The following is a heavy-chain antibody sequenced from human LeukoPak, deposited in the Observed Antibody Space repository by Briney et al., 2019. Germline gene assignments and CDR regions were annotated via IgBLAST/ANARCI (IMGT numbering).Heavy chain of an antibody. CDR1: GYSFTSYW. V-gene: IGHV5-51*01. D-gene: IGHD6-13*01. CDR3: ARLPTLGIAAAPLDY. J-gene: IGHJ4*02. Sequence: GESLKTSCKGSGYSFTSYWIGWVRQLPGKGLGWMGIIYPGDSDTRYSPSFQGQVTISADKSISTAYLQWSSLKASDTAMYYCARLPTLGIAAAPLDYWGQGTLVTVSS. CDR2: IYPGDSDT.